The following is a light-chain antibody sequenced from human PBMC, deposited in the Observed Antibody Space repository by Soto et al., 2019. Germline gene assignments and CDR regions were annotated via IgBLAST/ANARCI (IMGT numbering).Light chain of an antibody. V-gene: IGKV1-5*03. CDR3: QQYNSYSPLT. J-gene: IGKJ4*01. CDR1: QSISSW. Sequence: DIQMTQSPSILSASVGDRVTITCRASQSISSWLAWYQQKPGKAPKLLIYKASGLESGVPSRFSGSGSGTDFTLPISSLQPDDFATYYCQQYNSYSPLTFGGGTKVEIK. CDR2: KAS.